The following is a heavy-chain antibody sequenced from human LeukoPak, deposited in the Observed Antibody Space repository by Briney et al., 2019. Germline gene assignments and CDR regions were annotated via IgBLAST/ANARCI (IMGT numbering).Heavy chain of an antibody. J-gene: IGHJ4*02. V-gene: IGHV3-7*01. CDR3: VRDWGYDSSGYWQKYFDT. CDR2: IKQDGSDE. CDR1: GFTFSSYW. Sequence: PGGSLRLSCAASGFTFSSYWMSWVRQAPGKGLEWVANIKQDGSDEYYVDSVKGRFIISRDNAKNTLYLQMNSLRAEDTAVYYCVRDWGYDSSGYWQKYFDTWGQGTLVTVSS. D-gene: IGHD3-22*01.